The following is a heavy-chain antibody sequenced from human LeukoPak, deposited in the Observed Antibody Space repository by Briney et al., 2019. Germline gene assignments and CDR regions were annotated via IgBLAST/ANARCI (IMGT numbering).Heavy chain of an antibody. Sequence: ASAKVSCKASGYTFTSYYMHWVRQAPGQRLEWMGIIDPSSGSTTYAQRFQGRVTMTRDTFTSTVYMELSSLRSEDTAMYYCARLRVPHYYDSSGYYDCWGQGTLVTVSS. CDR3: ARLRVPHYYDSSGYYDC. CDR1: GYTFTSYY. D-gene: IGHD3-22*01. J-gene: IGHJ4*02. V-gene: IGHV1-46*01. CDR2: IDPSSGST.